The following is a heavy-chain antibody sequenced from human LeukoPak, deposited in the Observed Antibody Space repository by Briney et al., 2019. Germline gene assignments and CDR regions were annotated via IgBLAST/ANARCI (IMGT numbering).Heavy chain of an antibody. V-gene: IGHV3-33*01. CDR2: IWYDGSNK. Sequence: GGSLRLSCAASGFTFSSYGMHWVRQAPGKGLERVAVIWYDGSNKYYADSVKGRSTISRDNSKNTLYLQMNSLRAEDTAVYYCAREDWNDEISGGYFDYWGQGTLVTVSS. CDR1: GFTFSSYG. CDR3: AREDWNDEISGGYFDY. D-gene: IGHD1-1*01. J-gene: IGHJ4*02.